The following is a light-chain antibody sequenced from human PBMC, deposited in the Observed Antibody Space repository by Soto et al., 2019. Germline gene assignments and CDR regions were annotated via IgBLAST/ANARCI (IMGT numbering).Light chain of an antibody. CDR2: GNS. CDR1: SSNIGAGYD. Sequence: QSVLTQPPSVSGAPGQRVTISCTGSSSNIGAGYDVHWYQQLPGTAPKLLIYGNSNRPSGVPDRFSGSKSGTSASLAITGLQAEDEADYYCSSYAASNNFYFVFGGGTQLTVL. V-gene: IGLV1-40*01. J-gene: IGLJ3*02. CDR3: SSYAASNNFYFV.